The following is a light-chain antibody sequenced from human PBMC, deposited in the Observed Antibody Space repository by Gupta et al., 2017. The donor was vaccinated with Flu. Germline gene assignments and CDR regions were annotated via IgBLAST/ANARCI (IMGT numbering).Light chain of an antibody. CDR1: SSNIGAGYD. CDR2: GNS. CDR3: QSYDSSLSAYYV. Sequence: QSVLTQPPSVSGAPGQRVTISCTGSSSNIGAGYDVHWYQQLPGTDPKLLIYGNSNRPSGVPDRFSGSKSGTSASLAITGLQAEDEADYYCQSYDSSLSAYYVFGTGTKVTVL. J-gene: IGLJ1*01. V-gene: IGLV1-40*01.